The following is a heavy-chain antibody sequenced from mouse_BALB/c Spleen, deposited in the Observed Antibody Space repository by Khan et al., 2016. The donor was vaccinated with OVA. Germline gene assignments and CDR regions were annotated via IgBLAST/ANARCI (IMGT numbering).Heavy chain of an antibody. CDR2: INPSNGYT. CDR1: GYTFTSYT. D-gene: IGHD2-14*01. CDR3: VRDGAYHRNDGWFAY. V-gene: IGHV1-4*01. Sequence: VQLQQSGAELARPGASVKMSCKASGYTFTSYTIHWIKKRPGQGLEWIGYINPSNGYTNYNQKFKDKATLNTDKSSTTAYLQLSSLTYDDSAVYNCVRDGAYHRNDGWFAYWGQGTLVTVSA. J-gene: IGHJ3*01.